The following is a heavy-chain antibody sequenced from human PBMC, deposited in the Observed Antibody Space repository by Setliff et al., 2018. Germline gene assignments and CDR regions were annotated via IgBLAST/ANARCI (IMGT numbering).Heavy chain of an antibody. CDR1: GGSISSSSYY. CDR3: ARGELGNDY. V-gene: IGHV4-39*01. CDR2: IYYSGST. D-gene: IGHD7-27*01. J-gene: IGHJ4*02. Sequence: SETLSLTCTVSGGSISSSSYYWGWIRQPPGKGLEWIGSIYYSGSTYYNPSLKSRVTISVDTSKNQFSLKLSSVTAADTAVYYCARGELGNDYWGQGTLVTVSS.